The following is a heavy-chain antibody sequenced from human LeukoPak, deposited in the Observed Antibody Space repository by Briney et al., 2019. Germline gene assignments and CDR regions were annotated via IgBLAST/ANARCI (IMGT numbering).Heavy chain of an antibody. D-gene: IGHD2-2*01. CDR3: ARGGVPAARWWLGNWFDP. CDR2: MNPNSGNT. J-gene: IGHJ5*02. Sequence: ASVKVSCKASGYTFTSYDINWVRQATGQGLEWMGWMNPNSGNTGYAQKFQGRVTITRNTSISTAYMELSSLRSEDTAVYYCARGGVPAARWWLGNWFDPWGQGTLVTVSS. CDR1: GYTFTSYD. V-gene: IGHV1-8*03.